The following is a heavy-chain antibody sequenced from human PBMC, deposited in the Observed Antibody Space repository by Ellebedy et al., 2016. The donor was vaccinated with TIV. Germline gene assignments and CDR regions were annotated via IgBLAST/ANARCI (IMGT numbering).Heavy chain of an antibody. CDR2: IRSKAYGGTK. D-gene: IGHD2-21*02. J-gene: IGHJ1*01. CDR3: TRDLREHIVVVTAILSYFQH. Sequence: PGGSLRLSCTASGLTLGDYAMSWFRQAPGTGREWVGFIRSKAYGGTKEYAASVKGRFTISRDDSKSIAYLQMNSLKTEDTAVYYCTRDLREHIVVVTAILSYFQHWGQGTLVTVSS. V-gene: IGHV3-49*03. CDR1: GLTLGDYA.